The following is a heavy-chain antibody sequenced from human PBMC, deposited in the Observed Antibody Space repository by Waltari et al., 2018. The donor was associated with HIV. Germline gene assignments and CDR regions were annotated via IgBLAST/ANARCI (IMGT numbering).Heavy chain of an antibody. CDR2: IYYSGST. Sequence: QVQLQESGPGLVKPSETLSLTCTVSGGSISSYYWSWIRQPPGKGLEWIGYIYYSGSTNYNPSLKSRVTISVDTSKNQFSLKLSSVTAADTAVYYCARGLYYYDSSGYYLTSSYYFDYWGQGTLVTVSS. V-gene: IGHV4-59*01. CDR3: ARGLYYYDSSGYYLTSSYYFDY. J-gene: IGHJ4*02. CDR1: GGSISSYY. D-gene: IGHD3-22*01.